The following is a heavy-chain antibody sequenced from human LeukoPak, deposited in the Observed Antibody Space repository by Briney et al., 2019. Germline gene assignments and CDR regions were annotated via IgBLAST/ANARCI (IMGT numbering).Heavy chain of an antibody. V-gene: IGHV4-34*01. CDR1: GGSFSGYY. Sequence: SETLSLTCAVYGGSFSGYYWSWLRQPPGKGLEWIGEINHSGSPNDNPSFKSRVTISVDTSKNQFSLKLSSVTAADTAVYYCARDLGQYYDTSDNWFDPWGQGTLVTVSS. D-gene: IGHD3-22*01. CDR3: ARDLGQYYDTSDNWFDP. CDR2: INHSGSP. J-gene: IGHJ5*02.